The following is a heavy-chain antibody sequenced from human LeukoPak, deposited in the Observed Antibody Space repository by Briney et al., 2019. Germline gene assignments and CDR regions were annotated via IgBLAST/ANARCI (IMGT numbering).Heavy chain of an antibody. CDR1: GFTFSSYA. CDR2: ISGSGGST. J-gene: IGHJ5*02. CDR3: ARDRLASTGNNWFDP. Sequence: GGSLRLSCAASGFTFSSYAMSWVRQAPGKGLEWVSAISGSGGSTYYADSVKGRFTISRDNSRNTLYLQMNSLRTEDTAVYYCARDRLASTGNNWFDPWGQGTLVTVSS. D-gene: IGHD6-13*01. V-gene: IGHV3-23*01.